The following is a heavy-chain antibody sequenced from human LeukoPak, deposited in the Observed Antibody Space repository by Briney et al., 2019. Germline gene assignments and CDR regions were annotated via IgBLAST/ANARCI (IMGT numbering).Heavy chain of an antibody. V-gene: IGHV3-7*01. J-gene: IGHJ4*02. D-gene: IGHD6-13*01. CDR1: GFTLSNFW. CDR2: IEDDGNKK. Sequence: GESLRLSCATSGFTLSNFWMNWVRQAPGKGLEWVANIEDDGNKKNYVDSVKGRFTISRDNVRNSIYLQMNSLRADDTAVYYCARGRGIALWGQGTLVTVSS. CDR3: ARGRGIAL.